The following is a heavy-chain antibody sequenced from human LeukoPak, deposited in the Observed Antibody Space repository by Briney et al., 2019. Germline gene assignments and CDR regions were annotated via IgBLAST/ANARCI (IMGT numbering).Heavy chain of an antibody. J-gene: IGHJ4*02. CDR3: ATCGGGIAAAGSLDY. D-gene: IGHD6-13*01. CDR2: NNHSGST. Sequence: SETLSLTCAVYGESFSGYYWSWIRHPPGKGLEWIGENNHSGSTNYNPSLTSRVTISADTSKNQFSLKLSSVTAADTAVYYCATCGGGIAAAGSLDYWGQGTLVTVSS. V-gene: IGHV4-34*01. CDR1: GESFSGYY.